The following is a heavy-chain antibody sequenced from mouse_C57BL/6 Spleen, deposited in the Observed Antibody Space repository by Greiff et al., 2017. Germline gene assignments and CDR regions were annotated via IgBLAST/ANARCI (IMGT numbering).Heavy chain of an antibody. CDR3: ARVYYGSCDYAMDY. V-gene: IGHV1-82*01. Sequence: QVQLQQSGPELVKPGASVKISCKASGYAFSSSWMNWVKQRPGKGLEWIGRIYPGDGDTNYNGKFKGKATLTADKSSSTAYMQLSSLTSEDSAVYFCARVYYGSCDYAMDYWGQGTSVTVSS. CDR1: GYAFSSSW. D-gene: IGHD1-1*01. CDR2: IYPGDGDT. J-gene: IGHJ4*01.